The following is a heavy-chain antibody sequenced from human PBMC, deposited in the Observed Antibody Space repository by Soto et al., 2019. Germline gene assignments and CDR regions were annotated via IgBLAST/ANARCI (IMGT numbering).Heavy chain of an antibody. CDR2: INPSGGST. Sequence: ASVKVSCKASGYTFTSYYMHWVRHAPGQGLEWMGIINPSGGSTSYAQKFQGRVTMTRDTSTSTVYMELSSLRAEDTAVYYCAKAGLRLEELSNRGPFDYWGQGSLVTVSS. D-gene: IGHD3-16*02. CDR1: GYTFTSYY. CDR3: AKAGLRLEELSNRGPFDY. V-gene: IGHV1-46*01. J-gene: IGHJ4*02.